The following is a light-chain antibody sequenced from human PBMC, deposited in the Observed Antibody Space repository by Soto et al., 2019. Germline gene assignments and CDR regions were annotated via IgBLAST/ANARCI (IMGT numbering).Light chain of an antibody. CDR1: QGISSY. Sequence: IQLTQSPSSLSASVGYRFTITCRASQGISSYLAWYQQKPGKAPKLLIYAASTLQSGVPSRFRGSGSGTDFTLTISSLQPEDFETYYCQQFNSYPRTFGPGTKVDIK. CDR2: AAS. CDR3: QQFNSYPRT. J-gene: IGKJ3*01. V-gene: IGKV1-9*01.